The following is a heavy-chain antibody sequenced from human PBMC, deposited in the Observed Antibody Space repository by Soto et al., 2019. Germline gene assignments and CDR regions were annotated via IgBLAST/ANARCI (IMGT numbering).Heavy chain of an antibody. V-gene: IGHV3-23*01. J-gene: IGHJ6*02. CDR3: ASPISVVAATRNYYYYYGMDV. Sequence: GGSLRLSCAASGFTFSSYAMSWVRQAPGKGLEWVSAISGSGGSTYYADSVKGRFTISRDNSKNTLYLQMNSLRAEDTAVYYCASPISVVAATRNYYYYYGMDVWGQGTTVTVSS. D-gene: IGHD2-15*01. CDR1: GFTFSSYA. CDR2: ISGSGGST.